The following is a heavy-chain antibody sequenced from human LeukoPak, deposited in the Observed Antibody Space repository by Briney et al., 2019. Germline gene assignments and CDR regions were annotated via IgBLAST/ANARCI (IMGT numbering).Heavy chain of an antibody. Sequence: PSETLSLTCTVSGGSISSYYWSWIRQPPGKGLEWIGYIYYSGSPNYNPSLKSRVTISVDTSKNQFSLKLSSVTAADTAVYYCARGSPPHIVVVPAATSYYFDYWGQGTLVTVSS. J-gene: IGHJ4*02. CDR1: GGSISSYY. CDR2: IYYSGSP. D-gene: IGHD2-2*01. V-gene: IGHV4-59*08. CDR3: ARGSPPHIVVVPAATSYYFDY.